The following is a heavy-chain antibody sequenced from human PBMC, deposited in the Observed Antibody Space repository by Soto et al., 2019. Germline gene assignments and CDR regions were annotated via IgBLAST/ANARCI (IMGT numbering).Heavy chain of an antibody. CDR3: HASGYSSSLRDGNLYYYYGMDV. J-gene: IGHJ6*02. D-gene: IGHD6-6*01. CDR2: IWYDGSNK. Sequence: PGGSLRLSCAASGFTFSSYGMHWVRQAPGKGLEWVAVIWYDGSNKYYADSVKGRFTISRDNSKNTLYLQMNSLRAEDTAVYYCHASGYSSSLRDGNLYYYYGMDVWGQGTTVTVSS. V-gene: IGHV3-33*01. CDR1: GFTFSSYG.